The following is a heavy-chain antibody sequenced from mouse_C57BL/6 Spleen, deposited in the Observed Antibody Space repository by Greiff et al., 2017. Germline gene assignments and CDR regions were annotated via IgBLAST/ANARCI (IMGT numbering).Heavy chain of an antibody. D-gene: IGHD1-1*01. J-gene: IGHJ3*01. CDR3: ARVDYYGSSWFAD. CDR2: IHPNSGST. CDR1: GYTFTSSW. V-gene: IGHV1-64*01. Sequence: VQLQQPGAELVKPGASVKLSCKASGYTFTSSWMHWVKQRPGQGLEWIGMIHPNSGSTNYNEKFKSKATLTVDKSSSTAYMQRSSLTSQDSAVYYCARVDYYGSSWFADWSQGTLVTVSA.